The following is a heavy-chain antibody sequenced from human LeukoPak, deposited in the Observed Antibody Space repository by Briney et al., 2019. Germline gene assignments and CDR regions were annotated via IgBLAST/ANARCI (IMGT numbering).Heavy chain of an antibody. D-gene: IGHD6-6*01. J-gene: IGHJ6*03. V-gene: IGHV1-8*01. Sequence: ASVKVSCRASGYTFTSYDINWVRQATGQGLEWMGWMNPNSGNTGYAQKFQGRVTMTRNTSISTAYMELSSLRSRSTAVYYSAREGGGIAARRRFSYMDVWGKGTTVTVSS. CDR3: AREGGGIAARRRFSYMDV. CDR1: GYTFTSYD. CDR2: MNPNSGNT.